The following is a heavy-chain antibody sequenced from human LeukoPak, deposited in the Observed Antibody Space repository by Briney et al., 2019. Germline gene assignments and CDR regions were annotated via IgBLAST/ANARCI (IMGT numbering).Heavy chain of an antibody. CDR3: ARRNWNHYYFDY. D-gene: IGHD1-14*01. Sequence: PGGSLRLSCAASGFTFSSYSMNWVCQAPGKGLEWVSSISSSSYIYYADSVKGRFTISRDNAKNSLYLQMNSLRAEDTAVYYCARRNWNHYYFDYWGQGTLVTVSS. CDR2: ISSSSYI. V-gene: IGHV3-21*01. J-gene: IGHJ4*02. CDR1: GFTFSSYS.